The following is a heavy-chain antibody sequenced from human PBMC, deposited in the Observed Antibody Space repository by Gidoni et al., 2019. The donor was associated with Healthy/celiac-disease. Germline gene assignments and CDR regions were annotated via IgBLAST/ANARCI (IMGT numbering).Heavy chain of an antibody. CDR1: GFPSSNAW. J-gene: IGHJ4*02. Sequence: EVQLAEPGGCLVKPGWCLRLPCAASGFPSSNAWISWVHQAPGKGLEWVGRIKSKTDGGTTDYAAPVKGRFTISRDDSKNTLYLQMNSLKTEDTAVYYCTTVLSRGYGTYWGQGTLVTVSS. CDR2: IKSKTDGGTT. V-gene: IGHV3-15*01. CDR3: TTVLSRGYGTY. D-gene: IGHD6-25*01.